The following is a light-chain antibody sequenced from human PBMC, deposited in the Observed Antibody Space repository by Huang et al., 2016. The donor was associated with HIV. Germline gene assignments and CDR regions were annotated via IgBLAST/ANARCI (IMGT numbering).Light chain of an antibody. Sequence: DIQMTQSPSSLSASVGDRVTITCRASQSISSYLNWYQQKPGKAPKLLIYAASSLQSGVPSRFSGSGSGTDFTLTISSLQPEDFATYYCQQSYSIPRTFDQGTKVEIK. CDR2: AAS. V-gene: IGKV1-39*01. CDR1: QSISSY. CDR3: QQSYSIPRT. J-gene: IGKJ1*01.